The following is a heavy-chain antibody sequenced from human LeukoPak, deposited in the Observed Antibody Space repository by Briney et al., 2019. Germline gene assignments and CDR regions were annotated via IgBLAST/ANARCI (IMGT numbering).Heavy chain of an antibody. V-gene: IGHV3-30*14. D-gene: IGHD1-26*01. CDR2: ISFPGSFE. J-gene: IGHJ3*02. CDR3: AREGPLVGAKIGAFDI. CDR1: GFTFSSYV. Sequence: GRSLSLSRAASGFTFSSYVMHWVRQAPGKGLEWVAVISFPGSFEYYADSVKGRFTISADSSKSTLFLQMSSLRDEDTAVYYCAREGPLVGAKIGAFDIWGQGTMVTVSS.